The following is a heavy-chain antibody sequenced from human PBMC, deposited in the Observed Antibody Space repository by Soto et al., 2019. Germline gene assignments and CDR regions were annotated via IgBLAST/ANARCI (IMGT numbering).Heavy chain of an antibody. J-gene: IGHJ4*02. Sequence: SVKVSCKASGGTFSSYAISWVRQAPGQGLEWMGGIIPIFGTANYAQKFQGRVTITADESTSTAYMELSSLRSEDTAVYYCLTTLYYYDSSGPDYWGQGTLVTVSS. D-gene: IGHD3-22*01. CDR3: LTTLYYYDSSGPDY. CDR1: GGTFSSYA. V-gene: IGHV1-69*13. CDR2: IIPIFGTA.